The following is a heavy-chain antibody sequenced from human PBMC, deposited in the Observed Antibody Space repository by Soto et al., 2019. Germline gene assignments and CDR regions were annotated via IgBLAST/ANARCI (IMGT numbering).Heavy chain of an antibody. D-gene: IGHD2-15*01. CDR2: MNPNSGNT. CDR3: AWHSRRVYCSGGSCYSELNWFDP. J-gene: IGHJ5*02. CDR1: GYTFTSYD. Sequence: ASVKVSCKASGYTFTSYDINWVRQATGQGLEWMGWMNPNSGNTGYAQKFQGRVTMTRNTSISTAYMELSSLRSEDTAVYFCAWHSRRVYCSGGSCYSELNWFDPWGQGTLVTVSS. V-gene: IGHV1-8*01.